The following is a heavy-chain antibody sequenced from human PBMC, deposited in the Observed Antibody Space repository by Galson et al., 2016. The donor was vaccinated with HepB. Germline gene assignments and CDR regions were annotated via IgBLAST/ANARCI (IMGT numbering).Heavy chain of an antibody. CDR2: SRNKANSYST. V-gene: IGHV3-72*01. CDR1: GFNVSSYA. D-gene: IGHD2-2*01. CDR3: TRWGASSKYAMDV. Sequence: SLRLSCAASGFNVSSYALHWVRQAPGKGLEWIGRSRNKANSYSTEYAASVKGRFTISRDDSKNSLYLQMNSLKIDDAAVYYCTRWGASSKYAMDVWGQGTTVTVSS. J-gene: IGHJ6*02.